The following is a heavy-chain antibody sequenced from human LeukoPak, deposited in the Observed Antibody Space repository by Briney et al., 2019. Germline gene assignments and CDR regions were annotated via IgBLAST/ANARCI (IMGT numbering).Heavy chain of an antibody. CDR1: GFTFSSYE. V-gene: IGHV3-48*03. D-gene: IGHD6-19*01. CDR3: ARVGTSSSGWQFDY. J-gene: IGHJ4*02. Sequence: GGSLRLSCAASGFTFSSYEMNWVRQAPGKGLEWVSYISSSGSTIYYADSVKGRFTISRDNAKNSLYLQMNSLRAEDTAVYYCARVGTSSSGWQFDYWGQGTLVTVSS. CDR2: ISSSGSTI.